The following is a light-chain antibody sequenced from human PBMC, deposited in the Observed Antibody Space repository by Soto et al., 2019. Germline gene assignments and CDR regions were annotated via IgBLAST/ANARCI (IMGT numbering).Light chain of an antibody. CDR2: KAS. V-gene: IGKV1-5*03. CDR3: QQYNTFST. J-gene: IGKJ2*01. CDR1: QSINEW. Sequence: DIYMTQSPSTLSASVGDRVTITCRATQSINEWLAWYQQKPGKAPKLLIYKASNLESGVPSRFSGSGSGTEFTLTITSLQPDDVATYYCQQYNTFSTVGQGTKLEIK.